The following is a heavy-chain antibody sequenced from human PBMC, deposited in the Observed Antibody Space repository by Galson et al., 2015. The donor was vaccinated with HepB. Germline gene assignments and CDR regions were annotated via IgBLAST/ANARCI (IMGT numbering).Heavy chain of an antibody. D-gene: IGHD1-26*01. CDR1: GGSFSAYY. J-gene: IGHJ4*02. CDR3: ATRIVGATKD. CDR2: VNHSGRT. V-gene: IGHV4-34*01. Sequence: TLSLTCAVYGGSFSAYYWTWIRQPPGKGLEWIGEVNHSGRTNYNPSLKNRVTISVDTSKNQFSLKLSSVTAADTAVYYCATRIVGATKDWGQGTLVSVSS.